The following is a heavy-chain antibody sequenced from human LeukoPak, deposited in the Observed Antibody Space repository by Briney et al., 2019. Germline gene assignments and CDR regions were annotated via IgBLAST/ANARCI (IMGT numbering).Heavy chain of an antibody. CDR2: IRYDGSNK. V-gene: IGHV3-30*02. J-gene: IGHJ5*02. D-gene: IGHD3-22*01. CDR3: AREREIITMIVVDHWFDP. Sequence: QPGESLRLSCAASGFTFSSYGMHWVRQAPGKGLEWVAFIRYDGSNKYYADSVKGRFTISRDNSKNTLYLQMYSLRAEDTAVYYCAREREIITMIVVDHWFDPWGQGTLVTVSS. CDR1: GFTFSSYG.